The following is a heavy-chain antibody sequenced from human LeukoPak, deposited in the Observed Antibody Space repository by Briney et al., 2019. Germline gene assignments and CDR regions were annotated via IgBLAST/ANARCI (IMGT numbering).Heavy chain of an antibody. D-gene: IGHD2-21*01. CDR1: GYNFTSYW. Sequence: GESLKISCKGSGYNFTSYWIDWVRQMPGKGLELMGIIYPGDSDTRYSPSFQGLVTISVDRSRSTAYLQWSSLKASDTGMYYCARQYYGGYSTATDSWGQGTLVTASS. CDR2: IYPGDSDT. CDR3: ARQYYGGYSTATDS. J-gene: IGHJ4*02. V-gene: IGHV5-51*01.